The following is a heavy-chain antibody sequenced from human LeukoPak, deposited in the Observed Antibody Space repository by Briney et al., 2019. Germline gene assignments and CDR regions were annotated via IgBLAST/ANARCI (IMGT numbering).Heavy chain of an antibody. CDR3: ARRGCSSTSCFDY. D-gene: IGHD2-2*01. J-gene: IGHJ4*02. CDR1: GYSFTSYW. CDR2: IYPGDSDT. Sequence: GESLQISCQGSGYSFTSYWIGWVRQMPGKGLEWMGIIYPGDSDTRYSPSFQGQVTISADKSISTAYLQWSSLKASDTAMYYCARRGCSSTSCFDYWGQGTLVTVSS. V-gene: IGHV5-51*01.